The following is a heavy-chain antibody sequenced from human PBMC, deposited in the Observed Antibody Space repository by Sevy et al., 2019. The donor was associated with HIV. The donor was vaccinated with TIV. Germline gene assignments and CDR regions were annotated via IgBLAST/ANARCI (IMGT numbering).Heavy chain of an antibody. J-gene: IGHJ4*02. V-gene: IGHV1-46*01. CDR1: GDTFTRHY. CDR2: IDPSGDNA. CDR3: VRADPAQHFDS. Sequence: ASVKVSCKASGDTFTRHYMHWVRQAPGQGLEWMGIIDPSGDNANYTQMFQGRLTMTRDTSTSTAYMELSSLRSEDTAVYYCVRADPAQHFDSWGQGTLVTVSS.